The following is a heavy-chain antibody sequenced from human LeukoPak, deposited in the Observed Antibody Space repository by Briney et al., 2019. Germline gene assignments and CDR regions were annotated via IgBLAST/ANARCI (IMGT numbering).Heavy chain of an antibody. J-gene: IGHJ4*02. CDR1: VFTFISYW. V-gene: IGHV3-7*01. CDR2: IAQDGSEN. CDR3: ARDGSRVSDY. Sequence: GGSLRLSCVASVFTFISYWRSGGRQAPGKGLGWVANIAQDGSENYYADSVKGRFTISRDNAKNSLNLQMNGLRAGDTAVYYCARDGSRVSDYCGQGTLVTVST.